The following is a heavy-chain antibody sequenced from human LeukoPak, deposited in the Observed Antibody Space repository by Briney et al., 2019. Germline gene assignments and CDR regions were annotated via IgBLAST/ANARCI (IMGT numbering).Heavy chain of an antibody. CDR3: TRDRRYSSSPGSY. CDR1: GFTFGDYA. J-gene: IGHJ4*02. Sequence: GGSLRLSCTASGFTFGDYAMSWVRQAPGKGLERVGFIRSKAYGGTTEYAASVKGRFTISRDDSKSTAYLQMNSLKTEDTAVYYCTRDRRYSSSPGSYWGQGTLVTVSS. CDR2: IRSKAYGGTT. V-gene: IGHV3-49*04. D-gene: IGHD6-6*01.